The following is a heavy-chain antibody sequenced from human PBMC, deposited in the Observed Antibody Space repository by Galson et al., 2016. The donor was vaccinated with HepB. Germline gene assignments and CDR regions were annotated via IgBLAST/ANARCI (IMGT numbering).Heavy chain of an antibody. V-gene: IGHV4-4*02. J-gene: IGHJ6*02. D-gene: IGHD5-24*01. CDR2: IYHIGST. Sequence: TLSLTCDVSGDSISSSHWWGWVRQPPGKGLEWIGEIYHIGSTNYNPSLKSRLTLSVDKSKNHFSLNLSSVTAADTAVYYCTRDLADGYGLDVWGQGATVIVSS. CDR1: GDSISSSHW. CDR3: TRDLADGYGLDV.